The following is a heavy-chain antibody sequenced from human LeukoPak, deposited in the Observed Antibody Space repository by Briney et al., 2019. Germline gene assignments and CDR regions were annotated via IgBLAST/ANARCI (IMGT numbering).Heavy chain of an antibody. V-gene: IGHV1-8*01. CDR2: MNPNSGNT. D-gene: IGHD6-19*01. Sequence: ASVKVSCKASGYTFTSYDINWVRQATGQGLEWMGWMNPNSGNTGYAQKFQGRITMTRNTSISTAYMELSSLTSEDTAVYYCAKSPSPGYSSGWYFDYWGQGTLVTVSS. CDR3: AKSPSPGYSSGWYFDY. CDR1: GYTFTSYD. J-gene: IGHJ4*02.